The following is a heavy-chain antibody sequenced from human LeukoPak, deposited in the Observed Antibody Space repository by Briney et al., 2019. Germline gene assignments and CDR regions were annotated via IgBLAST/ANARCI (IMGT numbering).Heavy chain of an antibody. CDR1: GGSISSSSYY. Sequence: SETLSLTCTVSGGSISSSSYYWGWIRQPPGKGLEWIRRIYYSGSTYYNPSLKSRVTISVDTSKNQFSLKLSSVTAADTAVYYCARQHSSGWYTFDYWGQGTLVTVSS. CDR2: IYYSGST. CDR3: ARQHSSGWYTFDY. J-gene: IGHJ4*02. D-gene: IGHD6-19*01. V-gene: IGHV4-39*01.